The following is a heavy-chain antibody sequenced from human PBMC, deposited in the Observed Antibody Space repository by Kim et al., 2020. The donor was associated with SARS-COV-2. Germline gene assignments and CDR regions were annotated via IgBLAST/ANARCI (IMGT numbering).Heavy chain of an antibody. CDR2: I. CDR3: ARDVEVHNFDY. D-gene: IGHD1-1*01. Sequence: IYYADSVKGRFTISRDNAKNSLYLQMNSLRAEDTAVYYCARDVEVHNFDYWGQGALVTVSS. V-gene: IGHV3-21*01. J-gene: IGHJ4*02.